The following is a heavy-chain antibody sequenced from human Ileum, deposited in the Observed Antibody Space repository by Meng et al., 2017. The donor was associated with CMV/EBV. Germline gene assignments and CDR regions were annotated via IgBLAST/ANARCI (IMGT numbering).Heavy chain of an antibody. J-gene: IGHJ4*03. CDR2: IWYDGSNK. CDR1: GFTFSSYG. V-gene: IGHV3-30*02. Sequence: GGSLRLSCAASGFTFSSYGMHWVRQAPGKGLEWVAFIWYDGSNKYYADSVKGRFTISRDNSKNTLYLQMNSLTAEDTDVYYCAKMLEVGATTNFDYWGQGTMVTVSS. CDR3: AKMLEVGATTNFDY. D-gene: IGHD1-26*01.